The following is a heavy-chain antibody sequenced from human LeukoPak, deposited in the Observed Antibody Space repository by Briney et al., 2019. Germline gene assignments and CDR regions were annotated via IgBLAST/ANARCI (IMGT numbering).Heavy chain of an antibody. V-gene: IGHV3-23*01. CDR3: AKGERGYYGSGSYFDY. CDR1: GFTFSSYA. D-gene: IGHD3-10*01. J-gene: IGHJ4*02. Sequence: GGSLRLSCAASGFTFSSYAMSWVRQAPGKGLEWVSAISGSGGSTHYADSVKGRFTISRDNSKNTLYLQMNSLRAEDTAIYYCAKGERGYYGSGSYFDYWGQGTLVTVSS. CDR2: ISGSGGST.